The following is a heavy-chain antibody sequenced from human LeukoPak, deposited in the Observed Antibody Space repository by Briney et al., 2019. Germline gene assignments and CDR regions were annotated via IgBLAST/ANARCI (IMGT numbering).Heavy chain of an antibody. CDR1: GFTFSIYW. V-gene: IGHV3-7*03. J-gene: IGHJ4*02. CDR3: ARDRWSYDPQGGFDC. Sequence: GRSLRLSCAASGFTFSIYWMSWVRQAPGKGLEWVANIKQDGSERYYVDSVKGRLTLSRDNAKNSLYLQMNSLRAEDTAVYYCARDRWSYDPQGGFDCWGQGTLVTVSS. D-gene: IGHD3-22*01. CDR2: IKQDGSER.